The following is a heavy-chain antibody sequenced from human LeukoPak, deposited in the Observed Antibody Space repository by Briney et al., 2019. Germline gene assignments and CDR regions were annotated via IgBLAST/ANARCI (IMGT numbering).Heavy chain of an antibody. D-gene: IGHD3-10*01. V-gene: IGHV1-18*01. CDR1: GYTFTNYG. Sequence: GASVKVSCKASGYTFTNYGLSWVRQAPGQGLEWMGWISAYNGNTNYAQKLQGRVTMTRDMSTSTVYMELSSLRSEDTAVYYCARDARVQKWFGEVIMTTTYYFDDWGQGTLVTVSS. CDR3: ARDARVQKWFGEVIMTTTYYFDD. J-gene: IGHJ4*02. CDR2: ISAYNGNT.